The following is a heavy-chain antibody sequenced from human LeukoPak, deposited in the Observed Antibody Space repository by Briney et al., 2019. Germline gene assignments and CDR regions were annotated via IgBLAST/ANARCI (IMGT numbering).Heavy chain of an antibody. CDR3: ARAPQGSTPDY. CDR1: GFTFNFYF. CDR2: VKHDGSQK. V-gene: IGHV3-7*01. Sequence: GGSLRLSCSASGFTFNFYFMSWVRRAPGKGLEWVASVKHDGSQKTYADSVNGRFTISRDNAKNTFYLQMDTLRAEDTAVYYCARAPQGSTPDYWGQGTLVSVSS. J-gene: IGHJ4*02.